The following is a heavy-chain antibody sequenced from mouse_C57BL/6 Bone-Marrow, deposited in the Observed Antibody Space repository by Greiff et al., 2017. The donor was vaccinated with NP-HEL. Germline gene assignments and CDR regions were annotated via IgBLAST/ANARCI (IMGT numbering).Heavy chain of an antibody. D-gene: IGHD4-1*01. CDR2: IDPSDSYT. J-gene: IGHJ2*01. Sequence: QVQLQQPGAELVMPGASVKLSCKASGYTFTSYWMHWVKQRPGQGLEWIGEIDPSDSYTNYNQKFKGKSTLTVDKSSSTAYMQLSSLTSEDSAVYYCALTGKDCDYWGQGTTLTVSS. V-gene: IGHV1-69*01. CDR1: GYTFTSYW. CDR3: ALTGKDCDY.